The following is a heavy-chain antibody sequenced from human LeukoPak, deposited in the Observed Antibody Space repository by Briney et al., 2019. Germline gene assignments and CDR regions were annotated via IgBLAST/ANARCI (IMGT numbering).Heavy chain of an antibody. J-gene: IGHJ4*02. CDR3: LDY. V-gene: IGHV4-4*09. CDR2: IYTSGGT. Sequence: PSETLSLTCTVSGDSISSYYWSWIRQPPGKGLEWIGYIYTSGGTNYIPSLKGRVTISIDTSKNQFSLKLSSVTAADSAVYYYLDYWGQGTLVTVSS. CDR1: GDSISSYY.